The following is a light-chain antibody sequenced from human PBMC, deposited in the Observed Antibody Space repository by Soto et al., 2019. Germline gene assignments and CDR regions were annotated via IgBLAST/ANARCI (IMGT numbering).Light chain of an antibody. CDR3: QQYNSYPLT. CDR2: GAS. Sequence: DLQMTQSPSTLSASVGDRVTITCRASQSVSNSLAWYQQKPGKAPKNLIYGASNLQRGVTSRFSGSGSGTEFSLTISSLQLDDFATYYCQQYNSYPLTFGGGTKVDIK. CDR1: QSVSNS. V-gene: IGKV1-5*03. J-gene: IGKJ4*01.